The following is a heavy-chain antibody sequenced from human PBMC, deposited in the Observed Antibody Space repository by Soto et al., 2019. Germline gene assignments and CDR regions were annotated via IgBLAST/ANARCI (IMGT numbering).Heavy chain of an antibody. Sequence: QVQLVQSGTEVKKPGASVKVSCKASGYTFTSYGIHWVRQAPGQRLEWMGWINAANGDTKYSPKFQGRVTITRDTSASTAYMELSSLRSEDTAVYYCVRTHSGYDWDYFDYWGQGTLVTVSS. CDR1: GYTFTSYG. J-gene: IGHJ4*02. CDR3: VRTHSGYDWDYFDY. D-gene: IGHD5-12*01. CDR2: INAANGDT. V-gene: IGHV1-3*01.